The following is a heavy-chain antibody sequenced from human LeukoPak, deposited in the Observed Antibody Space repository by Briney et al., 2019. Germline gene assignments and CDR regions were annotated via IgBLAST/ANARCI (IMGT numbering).Heavy chain of an antibody. Sequence: GGSLRLSCAASGFTFSSYSMNWVRQAPGKGLEWVSSISSSSSYIYYADSVKGRFTISRDNAKNSLYLHMNSLRAEDTAVYYCARDAPRATIFGVVIIVDYMDVWGKGTTVTVSS. CDR2: ISSSSSYI. D-gene: IGHD3-3*01. V-gene: IGHV3-21*01. CDR3: ARDAPRATIFGVVIIVDYMDV. CDR1: GFTFSSYS. J-gene: IGHJ6*03.